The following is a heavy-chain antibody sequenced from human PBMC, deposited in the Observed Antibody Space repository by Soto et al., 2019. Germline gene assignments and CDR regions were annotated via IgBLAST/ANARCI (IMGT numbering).Heavy chain of an antibody. CDR1: GFTLSRVC. CDR2: ISSASSES. Sequence: PGGSLILSCEASGFTLSRVCMNWVRQVPGKGLEWVASISSASSESWYSDSVKGRFIISRDNAQNSLFLQMNTLRPDDSAIYYYARVAYWGPGTQVTVSS. J-gene: IGHJ4*02. CDR3: ARVAY. V-gene: IGHV3-21*01.